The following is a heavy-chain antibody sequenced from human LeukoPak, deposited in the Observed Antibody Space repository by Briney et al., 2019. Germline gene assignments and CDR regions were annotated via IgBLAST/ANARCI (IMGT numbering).Heavy chain of an antibody. CDR3: ARDMNLGGFDY. CDR2: IYYSGST. CDR1: GGSISRYY. J-gene: IGHJ4*02. D-gene: IGHD2-15*01. Sequence: WETLSLSCTVSGGSISRYYWSWIRQPPGKGLEWIGYIYYSGSTNYNPSLKSRVTISVDTSKNQFSLKLSSVTAADTAVYYCARDMNLGGFDYWGQGTLVTVSS. V-gene: IGHV4-59*01.